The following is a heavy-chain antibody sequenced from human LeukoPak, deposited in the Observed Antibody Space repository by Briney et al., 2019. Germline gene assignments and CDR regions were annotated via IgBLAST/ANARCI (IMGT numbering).Heavy chain of an antibody. CDR1: GFTFSKFA. D-gene: IGHD3-10*01. CDR3: AKDELFSFGEYDGIYV. CDR2: ISSSSVAA. J-gene: IGHJ6*02. V-gene: IGHV3-23*01. Sequence: GGSLRLSCEASGFTFSKFAMGWVRQTPGKGLEWVASISSSSVAAYYPDSVKGRFTISRDNSKNTSYLHLSSLRVEDTAVYYCAKDELFSFGEYDGIYVWGQGTAVTVSS.